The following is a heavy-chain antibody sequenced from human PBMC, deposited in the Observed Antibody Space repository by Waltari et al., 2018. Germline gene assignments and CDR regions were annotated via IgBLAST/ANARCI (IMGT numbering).Heavy chain of an antibody. CDR2: ISDRGGII. D-gene: IGHD6-13*01. V-gene: IGHV3-23*01. CDR1: GFTFSTYV. CDR3: ARDSSSWYYYYYGMDV. Sequence: EVQLLESGGRLVQPGGSLRLPCAAAGFTFSTYVMNWVRQAPGKGLEWVSSISDRGGIINYADPVKGRFTISRDNSENTLYLQMNSLRAEDTAVYYCARDSSSWYYYYYGMDVWGQGTTVTVSS. J-gene: IGHJ6*02.